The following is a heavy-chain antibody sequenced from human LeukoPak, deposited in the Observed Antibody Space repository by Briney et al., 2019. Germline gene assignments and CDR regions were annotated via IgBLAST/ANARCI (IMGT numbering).Heavy chain of an antibody. CDR2: IKQDGSEK. CDR1: GFTFSSYG. Sequence: PGRSLRLSCAASGFTFSSYGMHWVRQAPGKGLEWVANIKQDGSEKYYVDSVKGRFTISRDNAKNSLYLQMNSLRAEDTAVYYCARESSYGGILDYWGQGTLVTVSS. D-gene: IGHD4-23*01. CDR3: ARESSYGGILDY. J-gene: IGHJ4*02. V-gene: IGHV3-7*03.